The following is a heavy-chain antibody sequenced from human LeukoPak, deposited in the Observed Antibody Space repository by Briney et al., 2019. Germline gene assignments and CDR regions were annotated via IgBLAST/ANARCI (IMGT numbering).Heavy chain of an antibody. D-gene: IGHD6-13*01. Sequence: GGSLRLSCTASGFTFRNYAMTWVRQAPGKGPEWVSTISGNGDSTLYADSVKGRFTISRDNSKNTLYVQMSSLRAEDTAVYYCAKDGGVAAVGFHYYMDVWGKGTTVTVSS. J-gene: IGHJ6*03. V-gene: IGHV3-23*01. CDR1: GFTFRNYA. CDR2: ISGNGDST. CDR3: AKDGGVAAVGFHYYMDV.